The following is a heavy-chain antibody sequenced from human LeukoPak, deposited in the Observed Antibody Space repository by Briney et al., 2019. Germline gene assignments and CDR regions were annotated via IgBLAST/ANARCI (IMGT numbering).Heavy chain of an antibody. D-gene: IGHD6-19*01. Sequence: ASVKVSCKASGYTFTGYYMHWVRQAPGQGLEWMGWINPNSGGTNYAQKFQGRVTITADKSTSTAYMELSSLRSEGTAVYYCASGKGSSGWSNNRWFDPWGQGTLVTVSS. V-gene: IGHV1-2*02. J-gene: IGHJ5*02. CDR3: ASGKGSSGWSNNRWFDP. CDR1: GYTFTGYY. CDR2: INPNSGGT.